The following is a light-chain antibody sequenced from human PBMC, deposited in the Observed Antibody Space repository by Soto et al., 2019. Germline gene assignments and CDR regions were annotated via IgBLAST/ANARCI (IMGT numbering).Light chain of an antibody. Sequence: DIQMTQSPSSLSASVGDRVTITCQASQDISNDLNWYQQKPGKAPKLLIYDASNLETGVTSRFSGSGSGTDFTFTISSLQPEDIATYYCQQYDNIPPYTFGQGTKLEI. CDR1: QDISND. CDR3: QQYDNIPPYT. V-gene: IGKV1-33*01. CDR2: DAS. J-gene: IGKJ2*01.